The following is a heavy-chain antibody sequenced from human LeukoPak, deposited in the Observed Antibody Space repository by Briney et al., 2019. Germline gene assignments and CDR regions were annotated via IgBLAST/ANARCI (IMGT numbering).Heavy chain of an antibody. CDR1: VFTFCSYA. J-gene: IGHJ6*02. V-gene: IGHV3-30*04. Sequence: PGGSLRLSCAASVFTFCSYAMHWVRHAPCKGLEWMGVISYDGSNKYYADSVKGRFTISRDNSKNTLYLQMNSLRAEDTAVYYCARDRKGALDYGMDVWGQGTTVTVSS. CDR2: ISYDGSNK. CDR3: ARDRKGALDYGMDV.